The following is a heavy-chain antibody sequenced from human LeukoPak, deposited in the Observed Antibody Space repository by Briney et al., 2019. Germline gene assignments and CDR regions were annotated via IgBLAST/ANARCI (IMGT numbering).Heavy chain of an antibody. CDR2: FDPEDGET. Sequence: ASVKVSCKVSGYTLTELSMHWVRQAPGKGLEWMGGFDPEDGETNYAQKFQGRVTMTEDTSTDTAYMELSSLRSEDTAVYYCATGRGEIGTVVTPEFNYWGQGTLVTVSS. CDR3: ATGRGEIGTVVTPEFNY. CDR1: GYTLTELS. D-gene: IGHD4-23*01. V-gene: IGHV1-24*01. J-gene: IGHJ4*02.